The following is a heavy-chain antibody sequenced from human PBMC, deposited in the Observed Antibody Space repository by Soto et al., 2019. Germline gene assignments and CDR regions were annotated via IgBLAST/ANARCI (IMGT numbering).Heavy chain of an antibody. D-gene: IGHD5-12*01. CDR3: ARLEGLATISYYFDF. Sequence: QLQLQESGPGLVKPSETLSLTCSVSDDSINSDKYYWGWIRQPPGKGLEWIGSIYYRGNADYNPSLQTRVTIPLDKSKSQSSLKLNSVTAADSAVYFCARLEGLATISYYFDFWGPGALVTVSS. J-gene: IGHJ4*01. V-gene: IGHV4-39*01. CDR2: IYYRGNA. CDR1: DDSINSDKYY.